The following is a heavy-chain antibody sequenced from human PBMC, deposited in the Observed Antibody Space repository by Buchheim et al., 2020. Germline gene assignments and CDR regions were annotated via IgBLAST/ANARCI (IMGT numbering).Heavy chain of an antibody. CDR2: ISYDGSNK. CDR3: AKVGSIVGA. V-gene: IGHV3-30*18. J-gene: IGHJ5*02. CDR1: GFTFSSYG. D-gene: IGHD1-26*01. Sequence: QVQLVESGGGVVQPGRSLRLSCAASGFTFSSYGMHWVRQAPGKGLEWVAVISYDGSNKYYANSVKGRFTISRDNSKNTLYLRMNSLRAEDTAVYYCAKVGSIVGAWGQGTL.